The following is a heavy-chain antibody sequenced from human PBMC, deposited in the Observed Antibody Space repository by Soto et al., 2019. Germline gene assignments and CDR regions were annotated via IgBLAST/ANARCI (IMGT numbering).Heavy chain of an antibody. CDR3: ARASVSGRRFDY. Sequence: WASVKVSCKASGYTLSSYYMHWVRQAPGQGLEWMGIINTSGGSTTYAQKFQGRVTMTRDTSTSTVYMELSSLTSEDTAVYYCARASVSGRRFDYWGEGTLVTVSS. D-gene: IGHD6-19*01. CDR2: INTSGGST. V-gene: IGHV1-46*03. CDR1: GYTLSSYY. J-gene: IGHJ4*02.